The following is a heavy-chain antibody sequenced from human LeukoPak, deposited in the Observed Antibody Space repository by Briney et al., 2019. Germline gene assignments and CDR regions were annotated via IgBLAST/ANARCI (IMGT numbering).Heavy chain of an antibody. CDR3: ARVFDSGSRAYFYYMDV. Sequence: SETLSLTCNVSGGSIRGYYWSWIRQPPGKALEWIGYIYSSGSTNYNPSLKSRVTMSVDTSKNQFSLKVSSVTAAYTAVYYCARVFDSGSRAYFYYMDVWGKGTTVTISS. V-gene: IGHV4-59*01. CDR2: IYSSGST. CDR1: GGSIRGYY. D-gene: IGHD3-10*01. J-gene: IGHJ6*03.